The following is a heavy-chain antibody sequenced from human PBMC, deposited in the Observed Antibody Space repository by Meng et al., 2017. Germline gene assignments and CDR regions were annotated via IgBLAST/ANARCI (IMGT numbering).Heavy chain of an antibody. CDR3: ASRTGYGDYPYY. Sequence: EVQLVESGGGLVKPWGSLRLSCAASGFTFSSYSMNWVRQAPGKGLEWVSSISSSSSYIYYADSVKGRFTISRDNAKNSLYLQMNSLRAEDTAVYYCASRTGYGDYPYYWGQGTLVTVSS. J-gene: IGHJ4*02. CDR2: ISSSSSYI. CDR1: GFTFSSYS. V-gene: IGHV3-21*01. D-gene: IGHD4-17*01.